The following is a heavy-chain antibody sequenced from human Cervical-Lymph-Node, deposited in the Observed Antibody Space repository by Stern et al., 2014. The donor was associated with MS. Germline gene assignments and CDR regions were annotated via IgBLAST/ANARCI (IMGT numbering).Heavy chain of an antibody. CDR1: GYNFPVYW. CDR2: IYPPDSEP. Sequence: EVHLVESGAEVKKPGESLKISCQVSGYNFPVYWIGWVRRTPGKGLAWVGLIYPPDSEPRYSPSFQGQVSMSVNKSVSTAYLQWSSLQTSDTALYFCARHTGDYAFDYWGQGTLVIVSS. V-gene: IGHV5-51*01. D-gene: IGHD4-17*01. CDR3: ARHTGDYAFDY. J-gene: IGHJ4*02.